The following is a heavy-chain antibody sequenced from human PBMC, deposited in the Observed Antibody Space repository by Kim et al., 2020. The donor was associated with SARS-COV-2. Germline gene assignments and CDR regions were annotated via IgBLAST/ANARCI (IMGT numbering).Heavy chain of an antibody. CDR2: INHSGST. V-gene: IGHV4-34*01. CDR3: SRYQAWDLTYYSDY. D-gene: IGHD1-26*01. J-gene: IGHJ4*02. Sequence: SETLSLTCAVYGGSFSGYYWSWIRQPPGKGLEWVGEINHSGSTNYNPSLKSRVTISVDTSKTQLSLKLSPVTAAATAAYYCSRYQAWDLTYYSDYWGQGT. CDR1: GGSFSGYY.